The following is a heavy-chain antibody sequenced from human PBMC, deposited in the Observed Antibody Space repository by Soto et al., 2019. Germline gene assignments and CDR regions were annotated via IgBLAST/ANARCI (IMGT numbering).Heavy chain of an antibody. CDR1: CGSFSGYY. CDR3: ARGHGFWSSYYMSSWFDP. D-gene: IGHD3-3*01. CDR2: INHSGST. J-gene: IGHJ5*02. V-gene: IGHV4-34*01. Sequence: QVQLQQWGAGLLKPSETLSLTFAVYCGSFSGYYWSWIRQLPGKGLGWIGEINHSGSTNYNPSLKNRVTISVDTSKNQFSLKLSSVTAADTAVYYCARGHGFWSSYYMSSWFDPWGQGTMVTVSS.